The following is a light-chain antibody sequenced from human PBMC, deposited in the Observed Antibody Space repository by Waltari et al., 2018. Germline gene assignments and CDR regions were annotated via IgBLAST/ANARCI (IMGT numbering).Light chain of an antibody. V-gene: IGKV3-20*01. J-gene: IGKJ1*01. CDR1: QSVSRT. Sequence: EIVLTQSPGTLSLSPGDRATLSCRASQSVSRTLAWYPQKPGQAPRLLIYDASGRATGIPDRFSGSGSGTDFSLTISRLEPEDFAVYYCQKYGTLPATFGQGTKVEIK. CDR2: DAS. CDR3: QKYGTLPAT.